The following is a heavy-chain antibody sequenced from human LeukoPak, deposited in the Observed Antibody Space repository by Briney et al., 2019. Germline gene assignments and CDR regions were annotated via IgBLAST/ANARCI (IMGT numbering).Heavy chain of an antibody. CDR3: AKILDTVTSYYYGMDV. D-gene: IGHD4-17*01. CDR2: ISGSGDRI. CDR1: GFTFSSYS. V-gene: IGHV3-23*01. J-gene: IGHJ6*02. Sequence: PGGSLRLSCAVSGFTFSSYSMNWVRQAPGKGLEWVSAISGSGDRIYYADSVKGRFSISRDNSKNTLYLQMNSLRAEDTAVYYCAKILDTVTSYYYGMDVWGQGTTVTVSS.